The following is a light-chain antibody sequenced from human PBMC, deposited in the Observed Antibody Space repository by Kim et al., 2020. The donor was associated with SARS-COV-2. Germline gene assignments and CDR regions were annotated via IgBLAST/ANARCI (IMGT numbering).Light chain of an antibody. Sequence: SPGERVPLPCGASQSCTVNLALHQQKPGQAPRLLIYSASTSASGVPAMFSGSGAETEFTLTISSLHSEYFAVYYCQQYHIWPPQLTFGGGTKLEIK. J-gene: IGKJ4*01. V-gene: IGKV3-15*01. CDR1: QSCTVN. CDR3: QQYHIWPPQLT. CDR2: SAS.